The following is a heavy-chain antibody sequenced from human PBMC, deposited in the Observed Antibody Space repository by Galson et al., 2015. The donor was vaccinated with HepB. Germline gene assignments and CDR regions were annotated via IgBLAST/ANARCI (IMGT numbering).Heavy chain of an antibody. CDR2: INTDGTFL. J-gene: IGHJ5*02. CDR3: ARVARYCGGASCYGWFDP. V-gene: IGHV3-74*01. Sequence: SLRLSCAASGFIFSNYRMHWVRQTPGKGPVWISRINTDGTFLSYADSVKGRFTISRDNAKNTLYLQMNSLRAEDTAVYYCARVARYCGGASCYGWFDPWGQGTQVTVSS. CDR1: GFIFSNYR. D-gene: IGHD2-2*01.